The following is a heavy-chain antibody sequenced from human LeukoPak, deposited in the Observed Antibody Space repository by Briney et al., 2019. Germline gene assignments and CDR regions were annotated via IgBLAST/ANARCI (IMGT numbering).Heavy chain of an antibody. CDR2: IYYSGST. Sequence: SETLSLTCTVSGVSVSRGSYYWSWIRQPPGKGLEWIGYIYYSGSTNYNPSLKSRVTISVDTSKNQFSLKLSSVTAADTAVYYCARDQTIFGEFRFDPWGQGTLVTVSS. CDR1: GVSVSRGSYY. CDR3: ARDQTIFGEFRFDP. D-gene: IGHD3-3*01. J-gene: IGHJ5*02. V-gene: IGHV4-61*01.